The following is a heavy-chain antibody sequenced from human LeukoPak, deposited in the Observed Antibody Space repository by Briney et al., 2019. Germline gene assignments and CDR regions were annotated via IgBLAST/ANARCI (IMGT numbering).Heavy chain of an antibody. D-gene: IGHD2-21*01. Sequence: PGGSLRLSCAASGFTFSSYSMNWVRQAPGKGLEWVSYISSSSSTIYYADSVKGRFTISRDNAKNSLYLQMNSLRAEDTAVYYCARVLNPRLLRAGYWGQGTLVTVSS. J-gene: IGHJ4*02. CDR3: ARVLNPRLLRAGY. CDR1: GFTFSSYS. V-gene: IGHV3-48*04. CDR2: ISSSSSTI.